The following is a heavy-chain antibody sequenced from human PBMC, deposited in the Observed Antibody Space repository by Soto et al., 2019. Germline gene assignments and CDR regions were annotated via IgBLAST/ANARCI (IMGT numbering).Heavy chain of an antibody. CDR1: GFTFSSYS. D-gene: IGHD3-3*01. CDR3: ARQRTGDYNDLDLDY. V-gene: IGHV3-21*04. J-gene: IGHJ4*02. CDR2: ISSGGSDV. Sequence: EVQLVESGGGLVKPGGSLRLSCAASGFTFSSYSMNWVRQAPGKGLEWVSSISSGGSDVYYADSVKGRFTISRDNAKNSLSLQMNSLRDGDTAVYYCARQRTGDYNDLDLDYWGQGTLVTVSS.